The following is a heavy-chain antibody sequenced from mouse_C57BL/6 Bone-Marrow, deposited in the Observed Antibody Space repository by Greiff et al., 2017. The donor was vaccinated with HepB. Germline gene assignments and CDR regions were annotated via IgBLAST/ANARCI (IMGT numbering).Heavy chain of an antibody. J-gene: IGHJ2*01. CDR2: INPSSGYT. V-gene: IGHV1-7*01. CDR1: GYTFTSYW. Sequence: VQLQQSGAELAKPGASVKLSCKASGYTFTSYWMHWVKQRPGQGLEWIGYINPSSGYTKYNQKFKDKATLTADKSSSTAYMQLSSLTSEDSAIYYCGPGRYYFDYWGQGTTLTVSS. CDR3: GPGRYYFDY.